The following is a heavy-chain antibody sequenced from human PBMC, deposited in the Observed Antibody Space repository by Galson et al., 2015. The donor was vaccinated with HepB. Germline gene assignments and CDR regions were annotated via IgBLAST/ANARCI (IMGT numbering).Heavy chain of an antibody. CDR2: ISAYNGNT. CDR1: GYTFTSYG. D-gene: IGHD6-6*01. V-gene: IGHV1-18*01. CDR3: ARAQITARPDDYFDY. J-gene: IGHJ4*02. Sequence: SVKVSCKASGYTFTSYGISWVRQAPGQGLEWMGWISAYNGNTNYAQKLKGRVTMTTDTSTSTAYMELRSLRSDDTAVYYCARAQITARPDDYFDYWGQGTLVTVSS.